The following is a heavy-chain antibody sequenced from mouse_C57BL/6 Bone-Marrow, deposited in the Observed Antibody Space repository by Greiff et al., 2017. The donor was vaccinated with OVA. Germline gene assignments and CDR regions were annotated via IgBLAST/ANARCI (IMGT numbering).Heavy chain of an antibody. J-gene: IGHJ4*01. CDR2: IVPANGNT. CDR1: GFNIKNTY. V-gene: IGHV14-3*01. CDR3: ASGYDYGYYYAMDY. D-gene: IGHD2-4*01. Sequence: EVQLQQSVAELVRPGASVKLSCTASGFNIKNTYMPWVKQRPEQGLEWNGRIVPANGNTKYAPKFQGKATITADTSSNTGYLQLSSMTSEDTAIDYCASGYDYGYYYAMDYWGQGTSVTVSS.